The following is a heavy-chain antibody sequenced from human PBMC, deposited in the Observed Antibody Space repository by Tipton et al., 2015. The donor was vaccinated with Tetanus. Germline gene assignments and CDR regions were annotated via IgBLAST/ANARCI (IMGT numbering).Heavy chain of an antibody. D-gene: IGHD6-19*01. J-gene: IGHJ6*02. Sequence: SLRLSCAASGFTFSTAWMNWVRQAPGKGLEWVGRIKSKTDGGTTDYAAPVKGRFTISRDDSKNTLYLQMNSLKTEDTAVYYCITGVADYYYGLDVRGPGTTVTVSS. CDR3: ITGVADYYYGLDV. V-gene: IGHV3-15*07. CDR2: IKSKTDGGTT. CDR1: GFTFSTAW.